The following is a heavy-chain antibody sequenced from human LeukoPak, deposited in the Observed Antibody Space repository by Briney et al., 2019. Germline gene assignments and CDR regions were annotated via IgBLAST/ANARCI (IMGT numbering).Heavy chain of an antibody. J-gene: IGHJ4*02. Sequence: GGSLRLSCAASGFTFNNFWMHWVRQAPGKGLVWVSRINTDGSHINYADSVKGRFTFSRDNAKNTLYLQMNSLRAGDTAVYYCVRLDGAQKDYWGQGTLVTVSS. CDR1: GFTFNNFW. CDR3: VRLDGAQKDY. D-gene: IGHD5-24*01. CDR2: INTDGSHI. V-gene: IGHV3-74*01.